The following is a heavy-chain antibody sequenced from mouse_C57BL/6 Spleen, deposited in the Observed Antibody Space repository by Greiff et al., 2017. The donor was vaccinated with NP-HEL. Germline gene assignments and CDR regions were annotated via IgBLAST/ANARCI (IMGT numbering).Heavy chain of an antibody. CDR1: GYTFTSYW. CDR2: IDPSDSYT. D-gene: IGHD2-4*01. Sequence: QVQLQQPGAELVRPGTSVKLSCKASGYTFTSYWMHWVKQRPGQGLEWIGVIDPSDSYTNYNQKFKGKATLTVDTSSSTAYMQLSSLTSEDSAVYYCARGGGYDSLMDYWGQGTSVTVSS. J-gene: IGHJ4*01. CDR3: ARGGGYDSLMDY. V-gene: IGHV1-59*01.